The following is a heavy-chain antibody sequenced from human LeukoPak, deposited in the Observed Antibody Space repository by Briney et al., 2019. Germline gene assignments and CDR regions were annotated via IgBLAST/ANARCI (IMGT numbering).Heavy chain of an antibody. CDR1: GFTFNNCA. CDR3: AKGNDLAQWVVFES. CDR2: VTGRGDT. V-gene: IGHV3-23*01. J-gene: IGHJ4*02. D-gene: IGHD6-19*01. Sequence: GSLRLSCAASGFTFNNCAMTWVRQAPGKELEWVSTVTGRGDTYYADSVRGRFDISRDNSQHTVYLRMNSLRADDTAVYYCAKGNDLAQWVVFESWGQGTLVTVSS.